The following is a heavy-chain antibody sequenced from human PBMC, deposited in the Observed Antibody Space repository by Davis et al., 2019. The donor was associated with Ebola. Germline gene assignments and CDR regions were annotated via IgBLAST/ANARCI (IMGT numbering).Heavy chain of an antibody. Sequence: GSLRLSCAVHGGSFSGYYWSWTRQPPGKGLEWIGEINHSGSTNYNPSLKSRVTISVDTSKNQFSLKLSSVTAADTAVYYCARGLFLWLAAFDYWGQGTLVTVSS. J-gene: IGHJ4*02. D-gene: IGHD6-19*01. CDR3: ARGLFLWLAAFDY. V-gene: IGHV4-34*01. CDR1: GGSFSGYY. CDR2: INHSGST.